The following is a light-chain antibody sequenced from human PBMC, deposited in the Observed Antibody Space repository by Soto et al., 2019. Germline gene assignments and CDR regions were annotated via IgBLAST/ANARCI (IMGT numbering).Light chain of an antibody. CDR2: GAS. V-gene: IGKV3-15*01. CDR1: HSVSSN. CDR3: QQYNNWPPMYT. Sequence: EKVMTQSPATLSVSPGERATLSCRASHSVSSNLAWYQQKPGQAPRLLIYGASIRATGIPVRFSGSGSGTEFTLTISSLQSEDFAIYYCQQYNNWPPMYTFGQGTKLEIK. J-gene: IGKJ2*01.